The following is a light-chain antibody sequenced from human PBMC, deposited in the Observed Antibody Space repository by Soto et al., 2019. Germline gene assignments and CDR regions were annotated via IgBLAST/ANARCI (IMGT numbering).Light chain of an antibody. V-gene: IGLV1-44*01. CDR1: SSNLGSNS. CDR2: NTY. CDR3: AAWDDSLNGPV. J-gene: IGLJ3*02. Sequence: QSVLTQPPSASGTPGQRVIISCSGSSSNLGSNSGNWYLQLPGTAPKLLIYNTYQRPLGVPDRFSGSKSGTSASLAISGLQSEDEGDYFCAAWDDSLNGPVFGGGTKLTVL.